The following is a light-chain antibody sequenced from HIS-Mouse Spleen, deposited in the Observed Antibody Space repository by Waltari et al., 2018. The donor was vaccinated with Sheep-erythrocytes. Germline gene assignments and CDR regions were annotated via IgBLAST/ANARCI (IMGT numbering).Light chain of an antibody. CDR2: RNN. V-gene: IGLV1-47*01. J-gene: IGLJ3*02. Sequence: QSVLTQPPSASGTPGQRVTIPCSGSSSNLGSNYVYWYQQHPGTAPKLLIYRNNQRPSGVPDRFSGSKSGTSASLAISGLRSEDEADYYCAAWDDSLSGQVFGGGTKLTVL. CDR1: SSNLGSNY. CDR3: AAWDDSLSGQV.